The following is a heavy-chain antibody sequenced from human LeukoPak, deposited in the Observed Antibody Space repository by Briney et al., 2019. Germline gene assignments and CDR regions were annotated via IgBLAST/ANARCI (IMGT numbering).Heavy chain of an antibody. J-gene: IGHJ4*02. V-gene: IGHV4-30-4*01. CDR2: IYYSGST. D-gene: IGHD6-19*01. Sequence: SETLSLTCTVSGGSISSGDYYWSWIRQPPGKGLEWIGYIYYSGSTYYNPSLKSRVTISVDTSKNQFSLKLSSVTAADTAVYYCARALSGWYFVGYYFDHWGQGTLVTVSS. CDR3: ARALSGWYFVGYYFDH. CDR1: GGSISSGDYY.